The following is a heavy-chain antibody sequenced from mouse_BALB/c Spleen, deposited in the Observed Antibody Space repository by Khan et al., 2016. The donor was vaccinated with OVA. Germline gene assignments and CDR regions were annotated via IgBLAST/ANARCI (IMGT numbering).Heavy chain of an antibody. CDR1: GFSLTSYG. V-gene: IGHV2-9*02. Sequence: QVQLKESGPGLVAPSQSLSITCTVSGFSLTSYGVHWVRQPPGKGLEGLGVIWAGGSTNYNSALMSRLSISQDNSKSQAFLKMNSLQTEYTAMYYWARAYYYGAWFAYWGQGTLVTVSA. CDR3: ARAYYYGAWFAY. D-gene: IGHD1-1*01. J-gene: IGHJ3*01. CDR2: IWAGGST.